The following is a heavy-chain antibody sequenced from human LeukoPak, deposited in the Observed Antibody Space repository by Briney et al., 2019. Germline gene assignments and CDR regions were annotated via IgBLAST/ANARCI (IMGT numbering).Heavy chain of an antibody. J-gene: IGHJ6*02. D-gene: IGHD3-16*01. CDR2: INHSGRN. V-gene: IGHV4-34*01. CDR3: GGGFYDYVWGSPRAYYYYYGMYV. Sequence: PSETLSLTCAVYGGSFSGYYWSWVGQPPGKGVEWIGEINHSGRNNYNPSLKSGGTISVDTSKKQYSLKLRAVTAADTAGYYCGGGFYDYVWGSPRAYYYYYGMYVWGQGTTVTVSS. CDR1: GGSFSGYY.